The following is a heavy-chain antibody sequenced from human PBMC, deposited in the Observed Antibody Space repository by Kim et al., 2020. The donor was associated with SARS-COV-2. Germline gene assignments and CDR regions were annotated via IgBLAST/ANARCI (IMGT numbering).Heavy chain of an antibody. J-gene: IGHJ4*02. D-gene: IGHD6-13*01. CDR3: ARDEPSSWPNYYFDY. CDR1: GFTFSSYE. CDR2: ISSSGSTI. V-gene: IGHV3-48*03. Sequence: GGSLRLSCAASGFTFSSYEMNWVRQAPGKGLEWVSYISSSGSTIYYADSVKGRFTISRDNAKNSLYLQMNSLRAEDTAVYYCARDEPSSWPNYYFDYWGQGTLVTVSS.